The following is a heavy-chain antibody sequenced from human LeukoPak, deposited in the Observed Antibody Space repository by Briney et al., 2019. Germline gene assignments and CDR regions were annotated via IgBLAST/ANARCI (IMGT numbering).Heavy chain of an antibody. CDR3: ARRRYYGSGFDY. CDR1: GGSIISSGYY. CDR2: IYYSGST. J-gene: IGHJ4*02. V-gene: IGHV4-39*01. D-gene: IGHD3-10*01. Sequence: AETLSLTCTVSGGSIISSGYYWGWIRQPPGKGLEWIGTIYYSGSTYYNPSLKSRVTISVDTSKNQFSLKLSSVTAADTALYYCARRRYYGSGFDYWGQGTLVTVSS.